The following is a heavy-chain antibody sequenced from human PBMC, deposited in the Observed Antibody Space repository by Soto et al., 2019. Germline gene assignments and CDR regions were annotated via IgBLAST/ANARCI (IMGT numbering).Heavy chain of an antibody. Sequence: HVQLQESGPGLVKPSQTLSLTCTVSGDPLSLGGYYWTWIRQHPGKGLEWIGYIYHTGTTYYNPSLKSRVSMSLDMAKNDFSLNLASMTAADTAVYYCARDGSSTANWLDPWGQGTRVTVSS. CDR1: GDPLSLGGYY. CDR3: ARDGSSTANWLDP. V-gene: IGHV4-31*03. J-gene: IGHJ5*02. CDR2: IYHTGTT. D-gene: IGHD2-2*01.